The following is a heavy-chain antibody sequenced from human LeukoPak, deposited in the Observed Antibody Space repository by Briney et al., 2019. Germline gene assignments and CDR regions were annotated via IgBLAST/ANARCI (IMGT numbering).Heavy chain of an antibody. CDR3: ARSRDDFWSGYLNWFVP. D-gene: IGHD3-3*01. V-gene: IGHV1-69*13. CDR2: IIPIFGTA. Sequence: ASVKVSCKASGGTFSSYAISWVRQAPGQGLEWMGGIIPIFGTANYAQKFQGRVTITADESTSTAYMELSSLRSEDTAVYYCARSRDDFWSGYLNWFVPWGQGTLVTVSS. CDR1: GGTFSSYA. J-gene: IGHJ5*02.